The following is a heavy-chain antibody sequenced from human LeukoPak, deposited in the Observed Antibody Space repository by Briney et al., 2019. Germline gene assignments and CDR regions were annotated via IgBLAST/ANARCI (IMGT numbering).Heavy chain of an antibody. V-gene: IGHV1-69*05. J-gene: IGHJ4*02. Sequence: SVKVSCKASGYTFTSYDINWVRQATGQGLEWMGRIIPIFGTANYAQKFQGRVTITTDESTSTAYMELSSLRSEDTAMYYCARDRYDSSGYYKDWGQGTLVTVSS. CDR3: ARDRYDSSGYYKD. CDR2: IIPIFGTA. CDR1: GYTFTSYD. D-gene: IGHD3-22*01.